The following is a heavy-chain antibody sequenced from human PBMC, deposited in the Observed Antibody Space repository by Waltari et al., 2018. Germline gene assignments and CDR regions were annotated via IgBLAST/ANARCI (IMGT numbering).Heavy chain of an antibody. Sequence: EVQLVESGGGLVQPGGSLRLSCAASGFTFSSYWMSWVRQAPGKGLGWVANIKQDGSEKYYVDSVKGRFTISRDNAKNSLYLQMNSLRAEDTAVYYCARDVAAGGDWFDPWGQGTLVTVSS. CDR2: IKQDGSEK. V-gene: IGHV3-7*01. CDR3: ARDVAAGGDWFDP. J-gene: IGHJ5*02. CDR1: GFTFSSYW. D-gene: IGHD6-25*01.